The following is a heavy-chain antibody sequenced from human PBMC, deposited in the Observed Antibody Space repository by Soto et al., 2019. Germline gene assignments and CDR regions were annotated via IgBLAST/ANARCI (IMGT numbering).Heavy chain of an antibody. CDR3: ARDQLDGYNNYYYYGMDV. D-gene: IGHD5-12*01. CDR2: IIPIFGTA. J-gene: IGHJ6*02. Sequence: QVQLVQSGAEVKKPGSSVKVSCKASGGTFSSYAISWVRQAPGQGLEWMGGIIPIFGTANYAQKFQGRVTITADESTSTAYMELSSLRSEDTAVYYCARDQLDGYNNYYYYGMDVWGQGTTVTVSS. CDR1: GGTFSSYA. V-gene: IGHV1-69*12.